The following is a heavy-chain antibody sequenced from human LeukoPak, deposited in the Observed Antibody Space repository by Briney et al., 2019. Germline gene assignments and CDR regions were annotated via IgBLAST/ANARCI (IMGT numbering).Heavy chain of an antibody. D-gene: IGHD2-2*01. J-gene: IGHJ4*02. Sequence: GGSLRLSCAPSGFTFSSYWMHWVRQAPGKGLVWVSRINTDGSTITYADSVKGRFTISRDNAKNTLYLQMNSLRAEDTAVYFCARERKSSTSMDYWGQGALVTVSS. CDR1: GFTFSSYW. CDR2: INTDGSTI. V-gene: IGHV3-74*01. CDR3: ARERKSSTSMDY.